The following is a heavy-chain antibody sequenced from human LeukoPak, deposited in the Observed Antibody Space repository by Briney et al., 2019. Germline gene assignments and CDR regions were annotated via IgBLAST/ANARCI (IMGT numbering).Heavy chain of an antibody. CDR3: AREEYYYDSSGYYLGFDY. Sequence: PGGSLRLSCAAPGFTFSSYWMSWVRQAPGKGLEWVANIKQDGSEKYYVDSVKGRFTISRDNAKNSLYLQMNSLRAEDTAVYYCAREEYYYDSSGYYLGFDYWGQGTLVTVSS. J-gene: IGHJ4*02. CDR2: IKQDGSEK. CDR1: GFTFSSYW. V-gene: IGHV3-7*01. D-gene: IGHD3-22*01.